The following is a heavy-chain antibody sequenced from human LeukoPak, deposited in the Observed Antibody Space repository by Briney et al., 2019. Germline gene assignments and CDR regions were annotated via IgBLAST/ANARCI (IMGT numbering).Heavy chain of an antibody. D-gene: IGHD3-22*01. J-gene: IGHJ4*02. CDR3: AKASAMIVVVSKHFDY. CDR2: ISGSGGST. Sequence: PGGSLRLSCAASGFTFSSYAMSWVRQAPGKGLEWVSAISGSGGSTYYADSVKGRFTISSDNSKNTLYLQMNSLRAEDTAVYYCAKASAMIVVVSKHFDYWGQGTLVTVST. V-gene: IGHV3-23*01. CDR1: GFTFSSYA.